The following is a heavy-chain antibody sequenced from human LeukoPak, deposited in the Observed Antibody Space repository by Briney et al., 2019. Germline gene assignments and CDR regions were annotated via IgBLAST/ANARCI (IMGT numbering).Heavy chain of an antibody. V-gene: IGHV1-2*02. CDR1: GYTFTGYY. CDR3: ARDSSSWEYYYGMDV. D-gene: IGHD6-13*01. J-gene: IGHJ6*02. CDR2: INPNSGGT. Sequence: ASVKVSCKASGYTFTGYYMHWVRQAPGQGLEWMGWINPNSGGTNYAQKFQGRVTMTRDTSISTAYMELSRLRSDDTAVYCCARDSSSWEYYYGMDVWGQGTTVTVSS.